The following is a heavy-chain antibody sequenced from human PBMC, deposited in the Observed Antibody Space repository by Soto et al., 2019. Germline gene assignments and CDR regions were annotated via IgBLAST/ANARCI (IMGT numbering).Heavy chain of an antibody. CDR3: EGFGGR. Sequence: QVQLQESGPGLVKPSQTLSLTCTVSGYSIGRGYYWSWMRQPPGKGLEYIGYIHHSGSTSYKPSLECRVTMPLDTSKDQFSLKLDSVTAADTAVYYFEGFGGRRGQGSLVTVFS. J-gene: IGHJ4*02. CDR1: GYSIGRGYY. V-gene: IGHV4-30-4*01. CDR2: IHHSGST. D-gene: IGHD3-16*01.